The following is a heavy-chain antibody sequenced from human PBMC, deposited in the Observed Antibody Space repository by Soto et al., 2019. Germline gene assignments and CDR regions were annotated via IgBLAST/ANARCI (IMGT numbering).Heavy chain of an antibody. CDR3: VKASGWFGEFDY. J-gene: IGHJ4*02. Sequence: EVQLLESGGGLVQPGGSLRLSCAASGFTFSSYAMSRVRQAPGKGLEWVSAISGSGGSTYYADSVKGRFTISRDNSKNTLYLQMNSLRAEDTAVYYCVKASGWFGEFDYWGQGTLVTVSS. D-gene: IGHD3-10*01. CDR1: GFTFSSYA. CDR2: ISGSGGST. V-gene: IGHV3-23*01.